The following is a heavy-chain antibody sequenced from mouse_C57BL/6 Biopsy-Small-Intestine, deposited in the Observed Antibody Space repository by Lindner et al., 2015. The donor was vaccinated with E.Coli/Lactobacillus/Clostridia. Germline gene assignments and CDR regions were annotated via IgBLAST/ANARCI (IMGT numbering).Heavy chain of an antibody. J-gene: IGHJ3*01. CDR2: ISDGGSYT. CDR3: ARALFYYGNSFAY. V-gene: IGHV5-4*01. CDR1: GFTFSSYA. Sequence: VQLQESGEALVKPGGSLKLSCAASGFTFSSYAMSWVRQTPEKRLEWVATISDGGSYTYYPDNVKGRFTISRDNAKNNLYLQMSHLKSEDTAMYYCARALFYYGNSFAYWGQGTLVTVSA. D-gene: IGHD2-1*01.